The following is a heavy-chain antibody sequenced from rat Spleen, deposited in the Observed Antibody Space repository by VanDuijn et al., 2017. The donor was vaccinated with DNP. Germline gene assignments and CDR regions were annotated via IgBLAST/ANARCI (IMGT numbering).Heavy chain of an antibody. D-gene: IGHD1-4*01. CDR2: IVYDGSSS. Sequence: EVKMVESGGGLVQPGRSLKLSCAASGFTFSDYSMAWVRQAPKKGLEWVATIVYDGSSSYYGDSVTGRFTISRDNAKSTLYLQINSLRSEDTATYYCARPPLTGYNYFDYWGQGVMVTVSS. V-gene: IGHV5-7*01. J-gene: IGHJ2*01. CDR3: ARPPLTGYNYFDY. CDR1: GFTFSDYS.